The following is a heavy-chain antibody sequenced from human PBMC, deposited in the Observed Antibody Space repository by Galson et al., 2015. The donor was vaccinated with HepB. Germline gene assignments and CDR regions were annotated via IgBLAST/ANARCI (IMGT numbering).Heavy chain of an antibody. CDR1: GFTFSSYW. V-gene: IGHV3-7*01. CDR3: ARGSSGSSFWVGAFDI. J-gene: IGHJ3*02. Sequence: SLRLSCAASGFTFSSYWMSWVRQAPGKGLEWVAYIKQDGSEIKYVDSVKGRFTTSRDNAKNSLYLQMNSLRAEDTAVYYCARGSSGSSFWVGAFDIWGQGTLVTVSS. CDR2: IKQDGSEI. D-gene: IGHD1-26*01.